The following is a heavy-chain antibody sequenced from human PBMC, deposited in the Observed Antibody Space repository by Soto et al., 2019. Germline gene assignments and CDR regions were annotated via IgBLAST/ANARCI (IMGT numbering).Heavy chain of an antibody. CDR2: VNSDGDTT. Sequence: GGSLRLSCAASGFTFSNAWINWVRQAPGKGLVWVSRVNSDGDTTYYADSVKGRFTISRDNAKNTLHLQMNSLGAEDTAVYYCASNYAYAEGYYFYGIDVWGQGTTVTVSS. J-gene: IGHJ6*02. D-gene: IGHD3-16*01. V-gene: IGHV3-74*01. CDR1: GFTFSNAW. CDR3: ASNYAYAEGYYFYGIDV.